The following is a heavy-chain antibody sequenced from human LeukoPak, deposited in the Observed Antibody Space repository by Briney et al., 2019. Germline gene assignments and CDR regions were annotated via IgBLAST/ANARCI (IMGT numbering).Heavy chain of an antibody. J-gene: IGHJ6*02. D-gene: IGHD4-23*01. V-gene: IGHV1-8*01. CDR3: ARGPGGGNPGYYCYYGMDV. CDR2: MNPNSGNT. CDR1: GYTFTSYD. Sequence: ASVKVSCKASGYTFTSYDINWVRQATGQGLEWMGWMNPNSGNTGYAQKFQGRVTMTRNTSISTAYMELSSLRSEDTAVYYCARGPGGGNPGYYCYYGMDVWGQGTTVTVSS.